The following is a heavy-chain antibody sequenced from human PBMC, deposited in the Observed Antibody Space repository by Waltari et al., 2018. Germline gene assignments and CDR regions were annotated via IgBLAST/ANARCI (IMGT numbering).Heavy chain of an antibody. V-gene: IGHV1-69*02. D-gene: IGHD3-3*01. Sequence: QVQLVQSGAEVKKPGSSVKVSCKASGGTFSSYTISWVRQAPGQGLEWMGSNIPILCIANYAQKCQGRVTMTADKSTSTAYMELSSLRSEDTAVYYCARSLYYDFWSGYYAIDYWGQGTLVTVSS. CDR1: GGTFSSYT. J-gene: IGHJ4*02. CDR3: ARSLYYDFWSGYYAIDY. CDR2: NIPILCIA.